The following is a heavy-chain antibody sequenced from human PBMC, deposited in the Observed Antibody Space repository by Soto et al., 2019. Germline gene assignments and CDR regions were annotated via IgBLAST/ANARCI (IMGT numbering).Heavy chain of an antibody. D-gene: IGHD6-19*01. J-gene: IGHJ4*02. CDR1: GFLFRNYW. CDR2: IHSDGSSA. V-gene: IGHV3-74*01. Sequence: GGSLRLSCAASGFLFRNYWMHWVRQAPGEGLVWVSRIHSDGSSASYSDSVKDRFTISRDNAKNTVFLQMNNLRAEDTAIYYCVSDGAAVAGTANLDYWGQGTLVTVSS. CDR3: VSDGAAVAGTANLDY.